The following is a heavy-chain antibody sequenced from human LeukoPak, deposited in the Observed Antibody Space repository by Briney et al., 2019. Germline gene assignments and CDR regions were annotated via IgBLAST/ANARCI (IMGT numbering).Heavy chain of an antibody. CDR3: ARAPSSYESGNGYPNLGWLDP. J-gene: IGHJ5*02. Sequence: SETLSLTCKVSGYPFGLNYYWGWIRPPPGGGLQGIGVFHRGRIQYNSALKSRVTISIDSSKNQFSLRMWPVTAADTAFYFCARAPSSYESGNGYPNLGWLDPWGQGALVTVSS. D-gene: IGHD5-24*01. V-gene: IGHV4-38-2*02. CDR1: GYPFGLNYY. CDR2: FHRGRI.